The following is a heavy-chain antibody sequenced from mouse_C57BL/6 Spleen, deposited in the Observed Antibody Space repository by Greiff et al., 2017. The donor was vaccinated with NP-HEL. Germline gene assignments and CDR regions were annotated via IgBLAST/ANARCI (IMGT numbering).Heavy chain of an antibody. CDR1: GYAFTNYL. D-gene: IGHD2-4*01. J-gene: IGHJ2*01. V-gene: IGHV1-54*01. CDR3: ARGDYEGGY. CDR2: INPGSGGT. Sequence: VQLQQSGAELVRPGTSVKVSCKASGYAFTNYLIEWVKQRPGQGLEWIGVINPGSGGTNYSEKFKGKATLTADKSSSTAYMQLSSLTSEDSAVYFCARGDYEGGYWGQGTTLTVSS.